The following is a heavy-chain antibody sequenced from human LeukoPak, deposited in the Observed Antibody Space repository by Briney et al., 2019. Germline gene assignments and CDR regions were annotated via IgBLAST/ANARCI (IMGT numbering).Heavy chain of an antibody. CDR3: ARWRLGGYFDY. V-gene: IGHV4-4*07. CDR1: GVSISSYY. J-gene: IGHJ4*02. CDR2: IYTSGGT. Sequence: SETLSLTCTVSGVSISSYYWGWIRQPAGKGLEWIGHIYTSGGTDYNPSLKSRVTMSVDTSKNQFSLKLNSVTAADTAVYYCARWRLGGYFDYWGQGTLVTVSS. D-gene: IGHD3-16*01.